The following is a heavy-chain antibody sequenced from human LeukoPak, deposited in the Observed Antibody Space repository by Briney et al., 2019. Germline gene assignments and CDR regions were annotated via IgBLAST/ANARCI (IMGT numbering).Heavy chain of an antibody. J-gene: IGHJ5*02. D-gene: IGHD3-22*01. CDR3: ARYYDSENWFDP. CDR1: RYTFTSYY. V-gene: IGHV1-46*01. CDR2: INPSGGST. Sequence: ASVKVSCKASRYTFTSYYMHWVRQAPGQGLEWMGIINPSGGSTSYAQKFQGRVTMTRDTSTSTIYMELSSLRSEDTAVYYCARYYDSENWFDPWGQGTLVTVSS.